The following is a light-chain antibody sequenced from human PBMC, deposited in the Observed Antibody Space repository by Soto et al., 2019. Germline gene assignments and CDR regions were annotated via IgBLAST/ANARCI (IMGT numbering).Light chain of an antibody. J-gene: IGKJ1*01. V-gene: IGKV1-5*03. CDR1: QTISSW. Sequence: DIQMTQSPSTLSGSVGDRVTITCRASQTISSWLAWYQQKPGKAPKLLXYKASTLKSGVPSRFSGSGSETELTLTISSLQSEDYAIYYCQQYNNWPPWTFGQGTKVDIK. CDR3: QQYNNWPPWT. CDR2: KAS.